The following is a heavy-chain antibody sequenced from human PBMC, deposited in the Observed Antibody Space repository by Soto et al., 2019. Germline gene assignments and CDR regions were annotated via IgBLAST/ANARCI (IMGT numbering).Heavy chain of an antibody. D-gene: IGHD2-2*02. Sequence: GGSLSLSCTASGFTFGEYAMRWFRQAPGKGLERVGFVRNKGYGGTTEYAASVKGRFTISRDDSRSIAYLQMNSLKTEDTAVYYCTRDLYPPDYWGQGTLVTVSS. CDR1: GFTFGEYA. V-gene: IGHV3-49*03. J-gene: IGHJ4*02. CDR3: TRDLYPPDY. CDR2: VRNKGYGGTT.